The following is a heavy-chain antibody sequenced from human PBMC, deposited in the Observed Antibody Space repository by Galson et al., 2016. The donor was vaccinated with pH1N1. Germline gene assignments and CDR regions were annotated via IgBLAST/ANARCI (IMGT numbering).Heavy chain of an antibody. V-gene: IGHV3-23*01. CDR3: AKFCSTCPFDY. Sequence: SLRLSCAASQITFSDNAMSWVRQAPGKGLQWVSTISGSGASTYYAASVEGRFTISRDNSKSTLFLQLDRLRAEDTAVYYCAKFCSTCPFDYWGQGVLVVVSA. CDR1: QITFSDNA. CDR2: ISGSGAST. D-gene: IGHD3-10*02. J-gene: IGHJ4*02.